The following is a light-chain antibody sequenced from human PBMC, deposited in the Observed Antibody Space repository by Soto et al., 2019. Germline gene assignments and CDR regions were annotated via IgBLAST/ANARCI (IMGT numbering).Light chain of an antibody. J-gene: IGLJ3*02. CDR1: SSDVGGYNF. CDR3: CSYAGSYTLWV. Sequence: QSALTQPRSVSGSPGQSVAISCTGTSSDVGGYNFVSWYQQHPGKAPKLIIYDVSKRPSGVPDRFSGSKSGNTASLTLSGLQAEDEADYYCCSYAGSYTLWVFGGGTKLTAL. CDR2: DVS. V-gene: IGLV2-11*01.